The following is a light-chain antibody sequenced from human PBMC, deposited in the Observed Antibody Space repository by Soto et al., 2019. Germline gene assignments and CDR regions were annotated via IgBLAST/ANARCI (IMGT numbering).Light chain of an antibody. CDR2: DAS. CDR1: QSVSSA. V-gene: IGKV3-15*01. Sequence: VMTQTPLSLSVPTGQPATLSFRASQSVSSALAWYQQKPGLPPRLLIYDASTRATGIPARFSGSGSGTDFTLTISSLQSQDFAVYYCQQYNKWPRTFGQGTKVDIK. CDR3: QQYNKWPRT. J-gene: IGKJ1*01.